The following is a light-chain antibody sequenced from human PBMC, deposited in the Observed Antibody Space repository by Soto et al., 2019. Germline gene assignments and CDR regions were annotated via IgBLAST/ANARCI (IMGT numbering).Light chain of an antibody. J-gene: IGLJ3*02. CDR3: GTWDNSLSGWV. CDR2: DNN. V-gene: IGLV1-51*01. CDR1: SSNIGNNY. Sequence: QYVLTQTPSVSAAPGQKVTISCSGSSSNIGNNYVSWYQQLPGTAPKVLIYDNNKRPSGIPDRFSGSKSGTSATLGITGLQTGDEADYYCGTWDNSLSGWVFGGGTKLTVL.